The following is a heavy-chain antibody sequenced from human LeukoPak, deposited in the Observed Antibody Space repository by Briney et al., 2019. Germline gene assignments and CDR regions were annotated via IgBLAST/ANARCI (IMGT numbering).Heavy chain of an antibody. D-gene: IGHD6-13*01. CDR1: GDSISSYY. CDR3: ARDGYSSSWYPTGMDV. V-gene: IGHV4-59*01. CDR2: IYYSGST. J-gene: IGHJ6*02. Sequence: ASETLSLTCTVSGDSISSYYWSWIRQPPGKGLEWIGYIYYSGSTNYNPSLKSRVTISVDTSKNQFSLKLSSVTAADTAVYYCARDGYSSSWYPTGMDVWGQGTTVTVSS.